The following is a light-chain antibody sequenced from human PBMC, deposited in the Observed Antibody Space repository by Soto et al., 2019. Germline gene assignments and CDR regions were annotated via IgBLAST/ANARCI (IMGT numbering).Light chain of an antibody. J-gene: IGKJ1*01. CDR1: QSVSSS. Sequence: EIVMTQSPATLSVSPGERVTLSCRASQSVSSSLAWYQQKPGQAPRLLIYGASTRAIGIPARFSGSGSETEFTLTISSLQSEDVAVYYCQQYNNWWTFGQGTKVEIK. V-gene: IGKV3-15*01. CDR3: QQYNNWWT. CDR2: GAS.